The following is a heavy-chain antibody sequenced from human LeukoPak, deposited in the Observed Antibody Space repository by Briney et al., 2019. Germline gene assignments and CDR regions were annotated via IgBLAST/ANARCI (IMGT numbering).Heavy chain of an antibody. D-gene: IGHD5-18*01. Sequence: SETLSLTCTVSGGSISSYYWSWIRQPPGKGLEWIGYIYYSGSTNYKPSLKSRVTISVDTSKNQFSLKLSSVTAADTAVYYCARVRSAGYSYGYHAFDIWGQGTMVTVSS. CDR3: ARVRSAGYSYGYHAFDI. V-gene: IGHV4-59*12. CDR1: GGSISSYY. J-gene: IGHJ3*02. CDR2: IYYSGST.